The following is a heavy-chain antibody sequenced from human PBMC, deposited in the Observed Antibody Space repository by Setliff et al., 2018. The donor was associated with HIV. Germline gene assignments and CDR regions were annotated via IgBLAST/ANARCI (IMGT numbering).Heavy chain of an antibody. CDR1: GGSLCDYY. CDR2: INHSGSS. V-gene: IGHV4-34*01. D-gene: IGHD2-15*01. Sequence: SETLSLTCGVYGGSLCDYYWSWIRQPPGKGLEWIGEINHSGSSNYNPSLKSRVTISVDTSKNQLSLNVTSVTAADTAVYYCARSSRGYCSGGGCYGFDPWGQGNLVTVSS. J-gene: IGHJ5*02. CDR3: ARSSRGYCSGGGCYGFDP.